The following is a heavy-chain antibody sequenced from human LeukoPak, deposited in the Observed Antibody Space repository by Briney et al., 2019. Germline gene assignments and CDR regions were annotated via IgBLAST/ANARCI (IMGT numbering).Heavy chain of an antibody. V-gene: IGHV1-18*01. J-gene: IGHJ4*02. Sequence: ASVKVSCKASGFTFTNYGISWVRQAPGQGLEWMGRISAYNGDTNYAQKLQDRVTMTTDTSTSTAYMELRSLRSDDTAMYYCARDEGVGERGAYWGQGTLVTVSS. CDR2: ISAYNGDT. CDR1: GFTFTNYG. D-gene: IGHD3-16*01. CDR3: ARDEGVGERGAY.